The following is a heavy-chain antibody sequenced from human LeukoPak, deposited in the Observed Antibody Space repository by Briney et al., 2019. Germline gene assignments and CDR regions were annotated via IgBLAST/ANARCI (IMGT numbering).Heavy chain of an antibody. V-gene: IGHV3-33*01. CDR2: IWNDGSNK. CDR1: GSTFTSYG. J-gene: IGHJ4*02. Sequence: QSGRSLRLSCAASGSTFTSYGMHWVRQAPGKGLEWVAIIWNDGSNKYYADSVKGRFTISRDNSKNTLYLQMSSLRAEDTAVYYCARDREQTYYDFWSGYFYWGQGTLVTVSS. CDR3: ARDREQTYYDFWSGYFY. D-gene: IGHD3-3*01.